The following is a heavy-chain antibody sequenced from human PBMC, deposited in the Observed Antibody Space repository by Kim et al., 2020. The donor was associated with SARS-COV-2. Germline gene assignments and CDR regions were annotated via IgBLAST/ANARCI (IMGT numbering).Heavy chain of an antibody. J-gene: IGHJ3*02. CDR3: ARDGDTAMIDAFDI. Sequence: ADSVKGRFTISRDNSKNPLYLQMNSLRAEDTAVYYCARDGDTAMIDAFDIWGQGTMVTVSS. V-gene: IGHV3-30*07. D-gene: IGHD5-18*01.